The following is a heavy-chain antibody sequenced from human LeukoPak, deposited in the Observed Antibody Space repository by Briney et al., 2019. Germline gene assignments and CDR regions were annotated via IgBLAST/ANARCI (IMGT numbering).Heavy chain of an antibody. J-gene: IGHJ4*02. Sequence: PSETLSLTCSVSGGSISNSYWSWIRQSLGKGLEWIGYISYSGSTNYNPSLKSRVTTSIDTSENHFSLKLTSVTAADTAVYYCATLDGSGSFHDGYYFDYWAREFWSPSPQ. CDR3: ATLDGSGSFHDGYYFDY. CDR2: ISYSGST. D-gene: IGHD3-10*01. CDR1: GGSISNSY. V-gene: IGHV4-59*08.